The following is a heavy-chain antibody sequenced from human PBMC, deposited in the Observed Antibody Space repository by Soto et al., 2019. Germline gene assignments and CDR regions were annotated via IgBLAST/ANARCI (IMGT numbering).Heavy chain of an antibody. D-gene: IGHD6-19*01. V-gene: IGHV3-64*01. CDR2: ISSNGGST. CDR3: ARGSSGWDFEY. J-gene: IGHJ4*02. Sequence: VHLVESGGGLVQPGGSLRLSCAASGFAFSSYALHWVRQAPGKGLQYVSGISSNGGSTYYANSVKGRFTISRDNSKNTLYLQMGSLRAEDMAIYYCARGSSGWDFEYWGQGTLVTVSS. CDR1: GFAFSSYA.